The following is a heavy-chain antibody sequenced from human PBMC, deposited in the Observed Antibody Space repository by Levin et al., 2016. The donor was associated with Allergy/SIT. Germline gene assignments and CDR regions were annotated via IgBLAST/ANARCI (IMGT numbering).Heavy chain of an antibody. D-gene: IGHD1-26*01. CDR1: GYNFGNYW. J-gene: IGHJ4*01. V-gene: IGHV5-51*01. Sequence: GESLKISCKTSGYNFGNYWIAWVRQMPGKGLEWMGMIYPGDSDTRYSPSFQGQVSISVDASITTAYLQWSRLRASDTAMYYCARHTAIVGATETWGQGTLVTVSS. CDR3: ARHTAIVGATET. CDR2: IYPGDSDT.